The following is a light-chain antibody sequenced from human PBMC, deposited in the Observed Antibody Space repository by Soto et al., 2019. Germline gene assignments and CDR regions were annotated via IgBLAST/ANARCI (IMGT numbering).Light chain of an antibody. V-gene: IGKV1-12*01. J-gene: IGKJ2*01. CDR3: LQSDSFPHT. Sequence: DIQLTQSPSSVSASVGDRVTLTCRASQGISSWLAWYQQKPGKAPKLLIYASSSLQSGVPSRFSGSGSGTHFTLTISSLQPEDSATYYCLQSDSFPHTFGQGTKLEIK. CDR2: ASS. CDR1: QGISSW.